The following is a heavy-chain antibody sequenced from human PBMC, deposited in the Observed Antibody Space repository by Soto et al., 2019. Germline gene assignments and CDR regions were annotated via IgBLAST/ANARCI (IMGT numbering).Heavy chain of an antibody. V-gene: IGHV4-59*08. J-gene: IGHJ6*03. CDR2: IYYSVST. Sequence: QVQLQASGPGLVKPSETLSLTCTVSGGSISRYYWSLIRQPPGKGLEWIAYIYYSVSTNHNPSLKIRVTLSVDTFKNPFSLKLSTVTAADTAGYYCGSTKGQWLVGYYYDYMDVWGKGTTVTVSS. D-gene: IGHD6-19*01. CDR3: GSTKGQWLVGYYYDYMDV. CDR1: GGSISRYY.